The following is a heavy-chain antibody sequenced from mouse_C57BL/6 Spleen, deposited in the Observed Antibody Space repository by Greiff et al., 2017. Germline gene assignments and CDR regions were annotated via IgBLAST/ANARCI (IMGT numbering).Heavy chain of an antibody. Sequence: LQESGPGLVAPSQSLSITCTVSGFSLTSYGVHWVRQPPGKGLEWLVVIWSDGSTTYNSALKSRLSISKDNSKSQVFLKMNSLQTDDTAMYYCARHGITTVVARDYYAMDYWGQGTSVTVSS. V-gene: IGHV2-6-1*01. D-gene: IGHD1-1*01. CDR3: ARHGITTVVARDYYAMDY. CDR1: GFSLTSYG. CDR2: IWSDGST. J-gene: IGHJ4*01.